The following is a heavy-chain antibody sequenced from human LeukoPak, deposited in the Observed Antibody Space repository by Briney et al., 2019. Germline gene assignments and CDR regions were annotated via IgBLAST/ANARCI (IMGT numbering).Heavy chain of an antibody. CDR2: IYYSGNT. Sequence: SETLSLTCTVSGGSISSYYWSWIRQPPGKGLEWIGYIYYSGNTNYNPSLKSRVTISVDTSKNQFSLKLSSVTAADTAVYYCASLGFRGRAYWGQGTLVTVSS. D-gene: IGHD2-15*01. V-gene: IGHV4-59*01. J-gene: IGHJ4*02. CDR1: GGSISSYY. CDR3: ASLGFRGRAY.